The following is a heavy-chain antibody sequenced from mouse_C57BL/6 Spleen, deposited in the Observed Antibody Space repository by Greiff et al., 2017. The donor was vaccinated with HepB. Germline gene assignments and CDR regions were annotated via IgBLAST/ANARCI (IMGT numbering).Heavy chain of an antibody. CDR1: GYTFTSYW. CDR2: IEPNSGGT. V-gene: IGHV1-72*01. J-gene: IGHJ2*01. Sequence: QVQLQQPGAELVQPGASVKLSCKASGYTFTSYWMHWVKQGPGRGLEWIGRIEPNSGGTKYNEKFKSKAKLTVGKPSSTAYMQLSNLTSEDSAVYYCAGLGRTYWGQGTTLTVSS. D-gene: IGHD4-1*01. CDR3: AGLGRTY.